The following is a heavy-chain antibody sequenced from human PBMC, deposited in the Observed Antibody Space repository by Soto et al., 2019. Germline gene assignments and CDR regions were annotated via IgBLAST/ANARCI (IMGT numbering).Heavy chain of an antibody. D-gene: IGHD3-10*01. CDR3: ARAGSSLGYAMDV. Sequence: ASVKVSCKASGYTFTNYGISWVRQAPGQGLEWMGWISTYNGNTHYARKFQGRVAMTTDTSPSTAYMELRSLISDDTAVYYCARAGSSLGYAMDVRGQGTTVTVSS. CDR2: ISTYNGNT. V-gene: IGHV1-18*04. J-gene: IGHJ6*02. CDR1: GYTFTNYG.